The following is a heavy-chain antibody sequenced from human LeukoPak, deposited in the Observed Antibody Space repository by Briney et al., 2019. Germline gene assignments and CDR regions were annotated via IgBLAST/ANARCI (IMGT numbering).Heavy chain of an antibody. D-gene: IGHD1-26*01. CDR2: IYYSGST. CDR1: GGSISSYY. Sequence: SETLSLTCTVSGGSISSYYWSWIRQPPGKGLEWIGYIYYSGSTNYNPSLKSRVTISVDTSKNQFSLKLSSVTAADTAAYYCARREKWAYFGYWGQGTLVTVSS. CDR3: ARREKWAYFGY. V-gene: IGHV4-59*01. J-gene: IGHJ4*02.